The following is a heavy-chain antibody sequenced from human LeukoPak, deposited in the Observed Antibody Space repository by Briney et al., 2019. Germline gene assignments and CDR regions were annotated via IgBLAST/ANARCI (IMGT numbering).Heavy chain of an antibody. J-gene: IGHJ4*02. CDR3: ARSYYYDSSGYYSKPYYFDY. CDR2: IYYSGST. D-gene: IGHD3-22*01. V-gene: IGHV4-59*12. CDR1: GGSISSYY. Sequence: SETLSLTCTVSGGSISSYYWSWIRQPPGKGLEWIGYIYYSGSTYYNPSLKSRVTISVDTSKNQFSLKLSSVTAADTAVYYCARSYYYDSSGYYSKPYYFDYWGQGTLVTVSS.